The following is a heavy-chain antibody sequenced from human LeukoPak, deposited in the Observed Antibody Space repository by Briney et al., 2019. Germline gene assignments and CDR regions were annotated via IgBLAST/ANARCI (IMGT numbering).Heavy chain of an antibody. CDR2: IYYSGST. V-gene: IGHV4-59*01. CDR1: GGSISSYY. D-gene: IGHD3-22*01. CDR3: ARGTMIVVVYFDY. J-gene: IGHJ4*02. Sequence: PSETLSLTCTVSGGSISSYYWSWIRQPPGKGLEWIGYIYYSGSTNYNPSLKSRVTISVDTSKNQFSLKLSSVTAADTAVYYCARGTMIVVVYFDYWGQGTLVTVSS.